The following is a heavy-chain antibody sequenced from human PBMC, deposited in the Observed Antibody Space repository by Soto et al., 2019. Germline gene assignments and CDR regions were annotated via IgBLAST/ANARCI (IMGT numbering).Heavy chain of an antibody. CDR1: GASIGTYY. D-gene: IGHD6-13*01. CDR2: VYYNGDT. Sequence: SETLSLTCTVSGASIGTYYWSWIRHPPGKGLEWIGYVYYNGDTNYNPSLMSRVTISVDTSKNQFSLNLTSVTAADTAVYYCARGILAAADYYFDYWGQGTLVTVSS. J-gene: IGHJ4*02. CDR3: ARGILAAADYYFDY. V-gene: IGHV4-59*01.